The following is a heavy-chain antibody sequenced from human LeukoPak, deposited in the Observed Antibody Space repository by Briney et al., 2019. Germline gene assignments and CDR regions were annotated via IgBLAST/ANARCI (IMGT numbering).Heavy chain of an antibody. CDR3: AKDASGKLDY. CDR1: GFTFRSYA. J-gene: IGHJ4*02. CDR2: IRGSGGST. D-gene: IGHD4-23*01. V-gene: IGHV3-23*01. Sequence: GGSLRLSCAASGFTFRSYAMSWVRQAPGKGLEWGSAIRGSGGSTYYADSVKRRFTISRDNSKNTLYLQMNSLRAEDTAVYYCAKDASGKLDYWGQATLVTVSS.